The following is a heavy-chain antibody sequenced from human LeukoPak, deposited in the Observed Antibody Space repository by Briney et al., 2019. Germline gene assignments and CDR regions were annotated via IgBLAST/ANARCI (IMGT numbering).Heavy chain of an antibody. CDR3: ASSHYYDSSGYYW. CDR1: GGSISSSSYY. V-gene: IGHV4-39*01. D-gene: IGHD3-22*01. Sequence: PSETLSLTCTVSGGSISSSSYYWGWIRQPPGKGPEWIGSIYYSGSTYYNPSLKSRVTISVDTSKNQFSLKLSSVTAADTAVYYCASSHYYDSSGYYWWGQGTLVTVSS. CDR2: IYYSGST. J-gene: IGHJ4*02.